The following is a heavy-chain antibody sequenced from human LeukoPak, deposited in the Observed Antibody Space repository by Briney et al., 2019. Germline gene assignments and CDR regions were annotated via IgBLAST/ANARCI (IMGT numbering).Heavy chain of an antibody. J-gene: IGHJ4*02. CDR3: ARGHDVGWATDS. Sequence: GGSLRLSSAASGFTFSSHWMHWVRQAPEKGLVWLSRIYIDGRRISYADSVKGRVTIPRDNAENTLYLQMNSLRAEDTAVYYCARGHDVGWATDSWGQGTLVTVSS. V-gene: IGHV3-74*01. D-gene: IGHD1-26*01. CDR1: GFTFSSHW. CDR2: IYIDGRRI.